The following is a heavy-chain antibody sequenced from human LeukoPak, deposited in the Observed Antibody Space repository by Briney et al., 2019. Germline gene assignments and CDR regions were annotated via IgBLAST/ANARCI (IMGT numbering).Heavy chain of an antibody. D-gene: IGHD3-16*01. CDR1: GYTFTGYY. Sequence: ASVTVSRKPSGYTFTGYYIHRVRQAPGQGLEWMGWINPIRGVTKYAQNFQDRVTMTRDTSISMVYMELSSLRSDHTAVYYCARATSFDYWGQGTLATVSS. CDR3: ARATSFDY. V-gene: IGHV1-2*02. J-gene: IGHJ4*02. CDR2: INPIRGVT.